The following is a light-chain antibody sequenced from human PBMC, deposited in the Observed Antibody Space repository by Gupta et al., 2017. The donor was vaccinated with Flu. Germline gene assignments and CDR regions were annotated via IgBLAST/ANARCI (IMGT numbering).Light chain of an antibody. CDR3: QQAYSFPLP. J-gene: IGKJ4*01. CDR2: PAS. CDR1: QVIYSQ. Sequence: DIQMTQSPSSVSASVGDRVTVTCRASQVIYSQLGWYQQKPGKAPKLLIYPASTLQSGVPSRFSGSGAETDFTLTITSLQPEDAATYYCQQAYSFPLPFGGGSKVEIK. V-gene: IGKV1-12*01.